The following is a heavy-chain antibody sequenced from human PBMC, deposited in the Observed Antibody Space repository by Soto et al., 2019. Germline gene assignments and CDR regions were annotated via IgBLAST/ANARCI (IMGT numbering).Heavy chain of an antibody. D-gene: IGHD3-3*01. CDR1: GFTFTSSA. CDR2: IVVGSGNT. CDR3: AAAVNYDFWSGLYYYYYMDV. V-gene: IGHV1-58*02. J-gene: IGHJ6*03. Sequence: SVKVSCKASGFTFTSSAMQWVRQARGQRLEWIGWIVVGSGNTNYAQKFQERVTITRDMSTSTAYMELSSLRSEDTAVYYCAAAVNYDFWSGLYYYYYMDVWGKGTTVTVSS.